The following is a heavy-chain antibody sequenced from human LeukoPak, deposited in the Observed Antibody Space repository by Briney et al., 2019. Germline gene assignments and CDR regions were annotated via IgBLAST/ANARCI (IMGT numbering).Heavy chain of an antibody. CDR1: GYTFTSYD. CDR2: ISAYNGNT. V-gene: IGHV1-18*01. CDR3: ARDPSAMIVVGAFDL. D-gene: IGHD3-22*01. Sequence: GASVKVSCKASGYTFTSYDINWVRQAPGQGLEWMGWISAYNGNTNYAQNLQGRVTMTTDTSTSTAYMELRSLRSGDTAVYYCARDPSAMIVVGAFDLWGQGTMVTVSS. J-gene: IGHJ3*01.